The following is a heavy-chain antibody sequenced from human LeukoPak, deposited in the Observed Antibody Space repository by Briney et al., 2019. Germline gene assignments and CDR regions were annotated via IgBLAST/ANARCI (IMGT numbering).Heavy chain of an antibody. CDR3: ARYYDLYYFDY. CDR2: INHSGST. CDR1: GGSFSGFY. V-gene: IGHV4-34*01. D-gene: IGHD3-3*01. Sequence: SETLSLTCAVYGGSFSGFYWSWIRQPPGKGLEWIGEINHSGSTNYNPSLKSRVTISVDTSKNQFSLKLSSVTAADTAVYYCARYYDLYYFDYWGQGTLVTVSS. J-gene: IGHJ4*02.